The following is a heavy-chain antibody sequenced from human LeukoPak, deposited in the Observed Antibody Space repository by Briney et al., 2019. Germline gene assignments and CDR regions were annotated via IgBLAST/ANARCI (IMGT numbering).Heavy chain of an antibody. J-gene: IGHJ6*02. V-gene: IGHV1-18*01. CDR2: ISAYNGNT. Sequence: ASVKVSCKASGDTFTSYGISWVRQAPGQGLEWMGWISAYNGNTNYAQKLQGRVTMTTDTSTSTAYMELRSLRSDDTAVYYCARDWGGCWSGYIYYYGMDVWGQGTTVTVSS. CDR3: ARDWGGCWSGYIYYYGMDV. D-gene: IGHD3-3*01. CDR1: GDTFTSYG.